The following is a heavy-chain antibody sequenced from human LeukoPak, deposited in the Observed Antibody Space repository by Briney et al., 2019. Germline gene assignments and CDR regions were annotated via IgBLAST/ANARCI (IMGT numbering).Heavy chain of an antibody. Sequence: QPGCSLRLSCVASGFTFYNYAMGWVRQAPGNGLEWVSSISGTGGSPYSADSVKGRFTISRDNSNNTLYLQLNSLRAEDTAVYFCAKGVVVAGRGYYFDFWGQGTPVTVSS. CDR1: GFTFYNYA. D-gene: IGHD2-15*01. CDR3: AKGVVVAGRGYYFDF. V-gene: IGHV3-23*01. CDR2: ISGTGGSP. J-gene: IGHJ4*02.